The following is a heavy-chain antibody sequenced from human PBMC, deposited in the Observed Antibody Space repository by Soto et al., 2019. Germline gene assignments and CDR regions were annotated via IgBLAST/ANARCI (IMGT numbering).Heavy chain of an antibody. CDR2: ISTYDGNT. CDR1: GYPFTSYG. D-gene: IGHD2-15*01. V-gene: IGHV1-18*01. CDR3: ARVPDTDIIVDYFDY. J-gene: IGHJ4*02. Sequence: ASVKVSCKASGYPFTSYGLHWVRQAPGQGLEWLGWISTYDGNTNYAQKVQGRVTMTTDTATSTAYMELRSLRSDDTAVYYCARVPDTDIIVDYFDYWGQGTLVTVSS.